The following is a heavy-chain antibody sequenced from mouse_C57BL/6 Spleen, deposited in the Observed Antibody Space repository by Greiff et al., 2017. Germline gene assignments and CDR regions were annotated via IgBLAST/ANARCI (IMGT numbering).Heavy chain of an antibody. Sequence: EVHLVESGPGLVKPSQSLSLTCSVTGYSITSGYYWNWIRQFPGNKLEWMGYISYDGSNNYNPSLKNRISITRDTSKNQFFLKLNSVTTEDTATYYCARDPLYDYDVEYYYAMDYWGQGTSVTVSS. CDR2: ISYDGSN. CDR3: ARDPLYDYDVEYYYAMDY. J-gene: IGHJ4*01. D-gene: IGHD2-4*01. V-gene: IGHV3-6*01. CDR1: GYSITSGYY.